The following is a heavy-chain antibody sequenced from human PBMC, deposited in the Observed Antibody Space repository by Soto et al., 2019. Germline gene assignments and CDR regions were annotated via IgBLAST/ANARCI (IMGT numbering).Heavy chain of an antibody. CDR2: IYNSGSTM. D-gene: IGHD1-1*01. CDR1: GFTFSAFE. V-gene: IGHV3-48*03. J-gene: IGHJ6*02. Sequence: GGSLRLSCAASGFTFSAFEMNWVRQAPGKGLEWLSYIYNSGSTMTYADSVKGRFAISRDNAKNSLYLQMYSLRAEDTAVYYCARESGGTGLDVWGQGTTVTVSS. CDR3: ARESGGTGLDV.